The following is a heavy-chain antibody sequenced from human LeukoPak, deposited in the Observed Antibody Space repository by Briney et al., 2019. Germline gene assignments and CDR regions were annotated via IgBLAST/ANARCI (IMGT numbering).Heavy chain of an antibody. J-gene: IGHJ4*02. D-gene: IGHD4-17*01. CDR2: IIPIFGTA. Sequence: GSSVKVSCKASGGTFSSYAICWVRQAPGQGLEWMGRIIPIFGTANYAQKFQGRVTISTDESTSTAYMELSSLRSEDTAVYYCARENTVTRFDYWGQGTLVTVSS. V-gene: IGHV1-69*05. CDR1: GGTFSSYA. CDR3: ARENTVTRFDY.